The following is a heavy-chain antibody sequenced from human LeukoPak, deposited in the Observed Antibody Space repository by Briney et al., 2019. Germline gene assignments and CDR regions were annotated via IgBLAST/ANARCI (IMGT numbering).Heavy chain of an antibody. Sequence: ASVKVSCKASGYTFTSFYVHWVRQAPGQGLEWMAIINLSGGTARYARKFQGRVTVTRDTSTGTVYMELSSLRSEDTAVYYCARDGRPSYDTSGYYFPGDYWGQGTLVTVSS. J-gene: IGHJ4*02. V-gene: IGHV1-46*01. D-gene: IGHD3-22*01. CDR3: ARDGRPSYDTSGYYFPGDY. CDR2: INLSGGTA. CDR1: GYTFTSFY.